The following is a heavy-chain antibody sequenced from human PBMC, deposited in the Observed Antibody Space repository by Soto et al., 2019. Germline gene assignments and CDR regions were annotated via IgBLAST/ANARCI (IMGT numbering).Heavy chain of an antibody. CDR1: GFTVGSDY. D-gene: IGHD3-10*01. J-gene: IGHJ4*02. V-gene: IGHV3-53*01. CDR3: ARQLMGVGKLLSVV. Sequence: GGSLRLSCAASGFTVGSDYMNWVRQAPGKGLEWVSIIYSGDTTNYADSVKGRFTISRDNSKNTLYLQMNSLSADDTAVYYCARQLMGVGKLLSVVWGQGTLVTVSS. CDR2: IYSGDTT.